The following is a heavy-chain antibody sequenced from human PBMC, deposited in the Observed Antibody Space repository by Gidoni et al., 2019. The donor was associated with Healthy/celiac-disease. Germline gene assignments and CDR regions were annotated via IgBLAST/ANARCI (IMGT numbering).Heavy chain of an antibody. CDR3: AKDTIFGVGGRGDYFDY. CDR2: ISGSGGST. Sequence: EVQLLESGGGLVQPGGSLRLSCAASGFTFSSYAMSWVRQAPGKGLEWVSAISGSGGSTYYADSVKGRFTISRDNSKNTLYLQMNSLRAEDTAVYYCAKDTIFGVGGRGDYFDYWGQGTLVTVSS. CDR1: GFTFSSYA. J-gene: IGHJ4*02. V-gene: IGHV3-23*01. D-gene: IGHD3-3*01.